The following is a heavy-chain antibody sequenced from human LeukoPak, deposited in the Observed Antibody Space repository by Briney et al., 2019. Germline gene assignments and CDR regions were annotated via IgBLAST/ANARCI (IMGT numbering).Heavy chain of an antibody. CDR1: GASISAFH. J-gene: IGHJ4*02. V-gene: IGHV4-4*07. Sequence: SETLSLTCTVSGASISAFHWTWFRQPAGKGLEWIGLIYSSGSTLFNPSLKSRVAMSVDLTKHQLSLKLTSVTAADTAMYYCARKDGDYWGRGTLVTVS. CDR2: IYSSGST. CDR3: ARKDGDY.